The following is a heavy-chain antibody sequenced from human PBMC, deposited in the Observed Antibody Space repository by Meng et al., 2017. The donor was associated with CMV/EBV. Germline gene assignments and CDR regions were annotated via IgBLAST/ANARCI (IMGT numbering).Heavy chain of an antibody. CDR1: GFTFSSYS. Sequence: GGSLRLSCAASGFTFSSYSMNWVRQAPGKGLEWVSSISSSSSYIYYADSVKGRFTISRDNAKNSLYLRMNSLRAEDTAVYYCARDLGPYNWNYVGVVQGAKDYWGQGTLVTVSS. CDR2: ISSSSSYI. J-gene: IGHJ4*02. D-gene: IGHD1-7*01. V-gene: IGHV3-21*01. CDR3: ARDLGPYNWNYVGVVQGAKDY.